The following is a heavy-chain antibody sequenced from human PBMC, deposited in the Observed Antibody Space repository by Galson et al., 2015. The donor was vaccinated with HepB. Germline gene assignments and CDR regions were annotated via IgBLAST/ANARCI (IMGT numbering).Heavy chain of an antibody. J-gene: IGHJ4*02. D-gene: IGHD6-13*01. V-gene: IGHV3-23*01. CDR3: AKEAAAGPHFDY. Sequence: SLRLSCAASAFTFSSYAMSWVRQAPGKGLEWVSAISGSGGSTYYADSMKGRFTISRDNSKNTLYLQMNSLRAEDTAVYYCAKEAAAGPHFDYWGQGTLVTVSS. CDR1: AFTFSSYA. CDR2: ISGSGGST.